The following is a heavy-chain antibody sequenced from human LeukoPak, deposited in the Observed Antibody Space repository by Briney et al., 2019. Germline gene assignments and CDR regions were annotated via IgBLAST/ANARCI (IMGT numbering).Heavy chain of an antibody. D-gene: IGHD3-16*01. CDR2: IYYSGST. V-gene: IGHV4-39*01. CDR1: GVSIRSSSYY. CDR3: ARQIYDYVWGY. J-gene: IGHJ4*02. Sequence: SETLCLTCTVPGVSIRSSSYYWGWIRQPQGKGLEWIGSIYYSGSTYYNPSLKSRVTISVDTSKNQFSLNLNSVTAADTAVYYCARQIYDYVWGYWGQGTLVTVSS.